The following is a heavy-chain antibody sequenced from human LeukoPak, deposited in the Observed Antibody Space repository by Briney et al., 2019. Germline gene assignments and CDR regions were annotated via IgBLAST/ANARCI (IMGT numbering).Heavy chain of an antibody. Sequence: PGGSLRLSCTVSGFIFSDSWMAWIRQAPGKGLEWVAIIEKNGSGKNYVDSVKGRFIISRDNAKNSLVLQMDSLKVEDTAIYYCTTDGWYSADHWGQGTLVTVSS. V-gene: IGHV3-7*03. J-gene: IGHJ5*02. D-gene: IGHD2-15*01. CDR3: TTDGWYSADH. CDR1: GFIFSDSW. CDR2: IEKNGSGK.